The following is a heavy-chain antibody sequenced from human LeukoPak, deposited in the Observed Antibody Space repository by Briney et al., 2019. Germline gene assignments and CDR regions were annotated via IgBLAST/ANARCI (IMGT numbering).Heavy chain of an antibody. CDR2: ISSSGSTI. D-gene: IGHD1-26*01. CDR3: ARVHRSGSYDY. Sequence: GGSLRLSCAASGFTFSSYEMNWVRQARGKGLEWVSYISSSGSTIYYADSVKGRFTISRDNAKNSLYLQMNSLRAEDTAVYYCARVHRSGSYDYWGQGTLVTVSS. J-gene: IGHJ4*02. CDR1: GFTFSSYE. V-gene: IGHV3-48*03.